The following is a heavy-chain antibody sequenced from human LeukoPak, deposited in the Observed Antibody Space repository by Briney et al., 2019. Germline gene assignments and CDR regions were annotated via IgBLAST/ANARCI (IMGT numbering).Heavy chain of an antibody. CDR3: AREVADVDAFDI. J-gene: IGHJ3*02. V-gene: IGHV3-30*04. CDR2: ISYDGRKK. Sequence: GGSLRLSCAASNFTFSSYAMHWVRQAPGKGLEWVAIISYDGRKKYHADAVKGRFTISRDNSKNILYLQMNSLRVEDTAVYYCAREVADVDAFDIWGQGTMVTVSS. D-gene: IGHD6-19*01. CDR1: NFTFSSYA.